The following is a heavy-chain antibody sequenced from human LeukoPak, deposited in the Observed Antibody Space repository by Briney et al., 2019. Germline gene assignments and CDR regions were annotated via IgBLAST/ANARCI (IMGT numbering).Heavy chain of an antibody. Sequence: GGSLRLSCEASGFTFSSYWMSWVRQAPGKGLEWVATIRQDGSVNHCVDSVKGRFTVSRDNAWNSLYLQMDSLRAEDTAVYYCARACGSASCPYFFDNWGQGTLVTVSS. V-gene: IGHV3-7*04. D-gene: IGHD2-2*01. CDR2: IRQDGSVN. CDR3: ARACGSASCPYFFDN. J-gene: IGHJ4*02. CDR1: GFTFSSYW.